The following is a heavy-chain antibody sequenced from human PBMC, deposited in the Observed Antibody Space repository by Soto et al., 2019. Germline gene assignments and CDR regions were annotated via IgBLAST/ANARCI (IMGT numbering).Heavy chain of an antibody. V-gene: IGHV3-23*01. CDR3: AKVPIPRNGMDV. CDR1: GFTFSSYA. CDR2: ISGSGGST. Sequence: GGSLRLSCAASGFTFSSYAMSWVRQSPGKGLEWVSAISGSGGSTYYADSVKGRFTISRDNSKNTLYLQMNSLRAEDTAVYYCAKVPIPRNGMDVWGQGTTVTVSS. D-gene: IGHD2-2*02. J-gene: IGHJ6*02.